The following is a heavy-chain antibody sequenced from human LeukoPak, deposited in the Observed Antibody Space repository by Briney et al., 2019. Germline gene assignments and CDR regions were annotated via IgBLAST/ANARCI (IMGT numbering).Heavy chain of an antibody. CDR2: ISSSSSTI. V-gene: IGHV3-48*04. CDR3: ARARQLRYFDW. Sequence: ETLSLTCTVSGGSISSYYWSWVRQAPGKGLEWVSYISSSSSTIYYADSVKGRFTISRDNAKNSLYLQMNSLRAEDTAVYYCARARQLRYFDWWGQGTLVTVSS. CDR1: GGSISSYY. D-gene: IGHD3-9*01. J-gene: IGHJ4*02.